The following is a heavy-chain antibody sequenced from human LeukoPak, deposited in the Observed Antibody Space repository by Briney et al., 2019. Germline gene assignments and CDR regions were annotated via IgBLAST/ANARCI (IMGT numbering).Heavy chain of an antibody. J-gene: IGHJ4*02. CDR1: GFTFSSYS. CDR2: ISSSSSYI. V-gene: IGHV3-21*01. CDR3: ARGYSSGWYGDPTALDY. D-gene: IGHD6-19*01. Sequence: GGSLRLSCAASGFTFSSYSMNWVRQAPGKGLEWVSSISSSSSYIYYADSVKGRFTISRDNAKNSLYLQMNSLRAEDTAVYYCARGYSSGWYGDPTALDYWGQGTLVTVSS.